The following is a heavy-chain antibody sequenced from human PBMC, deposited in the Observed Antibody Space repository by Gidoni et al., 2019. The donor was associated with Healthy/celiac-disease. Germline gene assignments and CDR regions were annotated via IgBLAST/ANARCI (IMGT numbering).Heavy chain of an antibody. CDR1: GRTFSLYP. J-gene: IGHJ4*02. CDR2: IIPIIGTA. Sequence: QVQLVQSGAEVKKPGSSVKVSCTASGRTFSLYPISWVRQAPGQGLEWMGGIIPIIGTANYAQKFQGRVTITADKSTSTAYMELSSLRSEDTAVYYCARSLYYYDSSGYYYLDYWGQGTLVTVSS. V-gene: IGHV1-69*06. CDR3: ARSLYYYDSSGYYYLDY. D-gene: IGHD3-22*01.